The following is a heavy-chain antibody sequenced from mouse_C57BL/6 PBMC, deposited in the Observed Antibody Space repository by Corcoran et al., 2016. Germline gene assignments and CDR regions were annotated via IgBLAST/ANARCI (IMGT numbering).Heavy chain of an antibody. Sequence: QIQLVQSGPELKKPGETVKISCKASGYTFTTYGMSWVKQAPGKGLKWMGWINTYSGVPTYADDFKGRFAFSLETSASTAYLQINNLKNEDTATYFCAIGDGYSFAYWGQGTLVTVSA. CDR1: GYTFTTYG. D-gene: IGHD2-3*01. V-gene: IGHV9-3*01. J-gene: IGHJ3*01. CDR2: INTYSGVP. CDR3: AIGDGYSFAY.